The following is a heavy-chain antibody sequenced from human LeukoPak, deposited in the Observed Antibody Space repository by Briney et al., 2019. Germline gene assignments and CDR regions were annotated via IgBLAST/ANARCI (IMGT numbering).Heavy chain of an antibody. CDR1: GGSISSSSYY. J-gene: IGHJ4*02. D-gene: IGHD3-22*01. V-gene: IGHV4-39*07. Sequence: SETLSLTCIVSGGSISSSSYYWGWIRQPPGQGLEWTGSLYYSGSTYYNPSLKSRVTISVDTSKNQFSLKLSSVTAADTAVYYCAATVLEDSSGPDYWGQGTLVSVSS. CDR2: LYYSGST. CDR3: AATVLEDSSGPDY.